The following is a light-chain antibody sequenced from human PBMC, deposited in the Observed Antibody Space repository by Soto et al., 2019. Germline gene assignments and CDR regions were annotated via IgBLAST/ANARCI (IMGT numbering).Light chain of an antibody. J-gene: IGKJ2*01. CDR3: QQYGNSLT. CDR2: GAA. CDR1: QSVTNNY. Sequence: EIVLTQSPGTLSLSPGERATLSCRASQSVTNNYLAWYQHKPGQAPRCLIYGAAIRSTGIPDRFSGSGSGTDFTLTISRLEPEDFAVYYCQQYGNSLTFVQGTKLEIK. V-gene: IGKV3-20*01.